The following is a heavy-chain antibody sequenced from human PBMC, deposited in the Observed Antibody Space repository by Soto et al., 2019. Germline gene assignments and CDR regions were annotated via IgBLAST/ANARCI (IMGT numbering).Heavy chain of an antibody. CDR1: GYTFTSYA. CDR3: ARYQPRVASSSGYWYDP. J-gene: IGHJ5*02. CDR2: INAGNGNT. D-gene: IGHD6-13*01. V-gene: IGHV1-3*01. Sequence: QVQLVQSGAEVKKPGASVKVSCKASGYTFTSYAMHWVRQAPGQRLEWMGWINAGNGNTKYSQKFQGRVTITRGTSASTAYMELSSLRAEDKAVYYCARYQPRVASSSGYWYDPWGQGTLVTVSS.